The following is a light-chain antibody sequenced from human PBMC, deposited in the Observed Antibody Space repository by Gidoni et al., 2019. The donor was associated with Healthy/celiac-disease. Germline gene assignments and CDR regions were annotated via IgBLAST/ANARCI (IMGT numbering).Light chain of an antibody. CDR2: GAS. J-gene: IGKJ2*01. CDR3: QQYGSSGYT. Sequence: EIVLTHSPGTLSLSPGERATLSCRASKSVSSSYLAWYQQKPGQAPRLLIYGASSRAPGIPHRFSGSGSGTDFTLTISRLEPEDFAVYYCQQYGSSGYTFGQGTKLEIK. V-gene: IGKV3-20*01. CDR1: KSVSSSY.